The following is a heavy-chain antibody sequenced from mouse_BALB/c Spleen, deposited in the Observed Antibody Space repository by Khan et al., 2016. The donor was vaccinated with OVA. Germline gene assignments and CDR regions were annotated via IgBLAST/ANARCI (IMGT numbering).Heavy chain of an antibody. V-gene: IGHV3-2*02. CDR1: GYSITSDYA. CDR3: ARVYGGYFDY. D-gene: IGHD1-1*01. Sequence: EVQLQESGPGLVKPSQSLSLTCTVTGYSITSDYAWNCIRQFPGNKLEWMCFISYSGNTNYHPSLKSRISITRDTSKNQFFLQLNYVTTEDTATYYCARVYGGYFDYWGQGTTLTVSS. CDR2: ISYSGNT. J-gene: IGHJ2*01.